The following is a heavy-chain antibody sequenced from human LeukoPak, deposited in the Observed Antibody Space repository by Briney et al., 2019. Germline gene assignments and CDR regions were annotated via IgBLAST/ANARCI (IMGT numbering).Heavy chain of an antibody. D-gene: IGHD5-18*01. CDR1: GFTFSSYG. CDR2: IWYDGSNK. V-gene: IGHV3-33*01. Sequence: PGGSLRLSCAASGFTFSSYGMHWVRQAPGKGLEWVAVIWYDGSNKYYADSVKGRFTISRDNSKNTLYLQMNSLRAEDTAVYYCARVEYSYGGTWGYFDYWGQGTLVTVSS. J-gene: IGHJ4*02. CDR3: ARVEYSYGGTWGYFDY.